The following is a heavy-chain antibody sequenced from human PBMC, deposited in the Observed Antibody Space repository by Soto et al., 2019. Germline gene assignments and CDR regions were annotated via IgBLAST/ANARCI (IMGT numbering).Heavy chain of an antibody. Sequence: SEPLSLTCTVSGGSISRYYWSWIRQPAGKGLEWIGRIYTSGSTNYNPSLKSRVTMSVDTSKNQFSLKLSSVTAADTAVYYCAGERRFLEWSNWFDPWGQGTLVTVPQ. CDR1: GGSISRYY. CDR2: IYTSGST. CDR3: AGERRFLEWSNWFDP. J-gene: IGHJ5*02. V-gene: IGHV4-4*07. D-gene: IGHD3-3*01.